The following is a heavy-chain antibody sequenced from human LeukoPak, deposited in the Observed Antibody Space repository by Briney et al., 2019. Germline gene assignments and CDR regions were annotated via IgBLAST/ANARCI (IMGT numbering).Heavy chain of an antibody. V-gene: IGHV4-59*01. J-gene: IGHJ5*02. CDR2: IYYSGIA. D-gene: IGHD2-2*01. CDR3: ARVPVPYCSSTSCSETYWFDP. CDR1: GGSISSYY. Sequence: PSETLSLTCTVSGGSISSYYWSWIRQPPGKGLEWIGYIYYSGIANYNPSLKSRVTISVDTSKNHFSLKLSSVTAADTAVYHCARVPVPYCSSTSCSETYWFDPWGQGTLVTVSS.